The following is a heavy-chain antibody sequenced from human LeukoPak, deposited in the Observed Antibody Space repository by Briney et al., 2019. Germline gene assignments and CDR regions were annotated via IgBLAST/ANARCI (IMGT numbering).Heavy chain of an antibody. CDR1: GFTFSSYG. Sequence: GGSLRLSCAASGFTFSSYGMHWVRQAPGKGLEWVAVISYDGSNKYYADSVRGRFTISRDNSKNTLYLQMNSLRAEDTAVYYCARDHDGSGSYSSYFDYWGQGTLVTVSS. D-gene: IGHD3-10*01. V-gene: IGHV3-30*03. CDR3: ARDHDGSGSYSSYFDY. J-gene: IGHJ4*02. CDR2: ISYDGSNK.